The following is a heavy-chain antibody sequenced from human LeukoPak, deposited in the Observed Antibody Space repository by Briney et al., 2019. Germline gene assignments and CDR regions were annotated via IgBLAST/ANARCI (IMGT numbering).Heavy chain of an antibody. V-gene: IGHV3-48*03. Sequence: PGGPLRLSCAVSGFPHSQYDMLGLPHAPGKALECVSYISSRGSDIYYADSEKGRFTISSDNAKNSLYLQMNSLRVEDTAVYYCARAQLLRLENFLDDWGQGTLVTVYS. CDR1: GFPHSQYD. CDR2: ISSRGSDI. CDR3: ARAQLLRLENFLDD. J-gene: IGHJ4*02. D-gene: IGHD1-26*01.